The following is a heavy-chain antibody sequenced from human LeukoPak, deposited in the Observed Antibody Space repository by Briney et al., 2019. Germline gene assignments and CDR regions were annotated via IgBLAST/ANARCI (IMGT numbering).Heavy chain of an antibody. J-gene: IGHJ6*02. D-gene: IGHD2-2*01. Sequence: SETLSLTCTVSGGSISSYYWSWIRQPPGKGLEWIGYIYYSGGTNYNPSLKSRVTISVDTSKNQFSLKLSSVTAADTAVYYCVRDRGTCSSASCPHYYYGMDVWGQGTTVTVS. V-gene: IGHV4-59*01. CDR1: GGSISSYY. CDR3: VRDRGTCSSASCPHYYYGMDV. CDR2: IYYSGGT.